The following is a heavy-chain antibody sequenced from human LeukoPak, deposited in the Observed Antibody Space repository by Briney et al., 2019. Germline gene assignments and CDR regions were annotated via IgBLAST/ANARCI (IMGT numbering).Heavy chain of an antibody. CDR1: GGSISSSSYY. D-gene: IGHD3-16*01. Sequence: SETPSLTCTVSGGSISSSSYYWGWIRPPPGKGLEWIGSIYYSGSTYYNPSLKSRATTSVDTSKNQFSLKLSSVTAADTAVYYCARDDQEWGTRYWGQGTLVTVSS. CDR3: ARDDQEWGTRY. V-gene: IGHV4-39*07. CDR2: IYYSGST. J-gene: IGHJ4*02.